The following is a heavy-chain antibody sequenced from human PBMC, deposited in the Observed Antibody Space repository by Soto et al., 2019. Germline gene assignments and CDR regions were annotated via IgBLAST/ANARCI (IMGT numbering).Heavy chain of an antibody. V-gene: IGHV4-31*03. D-gene: IGHD3-22*01. Sequence: SETLSLTCTVSGGSISSAGYYWSWIRQHPGKGLEWIGYIYYSGSTYYNPSLKSRVTISVDTSKNQFSLKLSSVTAADTAVYYCATSYYYDSSGYLDYWGQGTLVTVSS. CDR1: GGSISSAGYY. J-gene: IGHJ4*02. CDR3: ATSYYYDSSGYLDY. CDR2: IYYSGST.